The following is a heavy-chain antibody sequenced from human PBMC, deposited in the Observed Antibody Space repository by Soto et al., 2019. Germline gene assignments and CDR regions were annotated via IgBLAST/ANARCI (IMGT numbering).Heavy chain of an antibody. CDR2: INPRGFST. D-gene: IGHD3-10*01. Sequence: QVQLVQSVDGGKKPGTSVKVSCKASGYTFTSYNMHWVRQAPGQRLDWVGMINPRGFSTTYAQKFRGRVTMERATSTSTVYMDLKNLRCDDTTESSCARAEGRFGEQYWFDTWGAGTLVTVSP. CDR3: ARAEGRFGEQYWFDT. CDR1: GYTFTSYN. V-gene: IGHV1-46*01. J-gene: IGHJ5*02.